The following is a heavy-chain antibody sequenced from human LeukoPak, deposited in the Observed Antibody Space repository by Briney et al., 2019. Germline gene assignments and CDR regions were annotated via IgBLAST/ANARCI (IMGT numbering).Heavy chain of an antibody. CDR1: GFTFSSYS. V-gene: IGHV3-48*01. D-gene: IGHD3-10*01. CDR3: AKSITMVRGVIITNYYYYYTDV. CDR2: ISSTSSTI. Sequence: GGSLRLSCAASGFTFSSYSMNWVRQAPGKGLEWVSYISSTSSTIYYADSVKGRFTISRDTAKNTLYLQMNSLRAEDTAVYYCAKSITMVRGVIITNYYYYYTDVWGKGTTVTISS. J-gene: IGHJ6*03.